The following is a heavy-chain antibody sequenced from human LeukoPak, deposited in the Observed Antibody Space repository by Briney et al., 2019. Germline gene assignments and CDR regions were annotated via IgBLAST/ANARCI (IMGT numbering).Heavy chain of an antibody. CDR3: ASRDKGYYYGMDV. D-gene: IGHD5-24*01. Sequence: GGSLRLSCAASGFTVSSNYMSWVRQVPGKGLEWVSLLYSGGSTYYADSVKGRFTISRDNSKNTLYLQMNSLRAEDTAVYYCASRDKGYYYGMDVWGQGTTVTVSS. CDR1: GFTVSSNY. J-gene: IGHJ6*02. V-gene: IGHV3-66*01. CDR2: LYSGGST.